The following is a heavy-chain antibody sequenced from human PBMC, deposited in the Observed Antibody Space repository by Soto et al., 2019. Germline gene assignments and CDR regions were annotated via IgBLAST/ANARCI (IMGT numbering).Heavy chain of an antibody. Sequence: GESLKISCKGSGYSFTSYWIGWVRQMPGKGLEWMGIIYPGDSDTRYSPSFQGQVTISADKSISTAYLQWSSLKASDTAMYYCAREANVLRFLEWQNQTKEFDYWGQGTLVTVSS. J-gene: IGHJ4*02. CDR3: AREANVLRFLEWQNQTKEFDY. CDR2: IYPGDSDT. CDR1: GYSFTSYW. V-gene: IGHV5-51*01. D-gene: IGHD3-3*01.